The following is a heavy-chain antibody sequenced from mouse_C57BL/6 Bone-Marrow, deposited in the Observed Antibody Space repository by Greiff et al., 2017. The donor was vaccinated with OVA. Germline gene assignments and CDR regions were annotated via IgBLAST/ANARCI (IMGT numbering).Heavy chain of an antibody. CDR1: GYAFSSSW. D-gene: IGHD1-1*01. J-gene: IGHJ2*01. V-gene: IGHV1-82*01. CDR2: IYPGDGDT. Sequence: QVQLQQSGPELVKPGASVKISCKASGYAFSSSWMNWVKQRPGKGLEWIGRIYPGDGDTNYNGKFKGKATLTADKSSSTAYMQLSSLTSEESAVYFCAREGYGSSFYYFDYWGQGTTLTVSS. CDR3: AREGYGSSFYYFDY.